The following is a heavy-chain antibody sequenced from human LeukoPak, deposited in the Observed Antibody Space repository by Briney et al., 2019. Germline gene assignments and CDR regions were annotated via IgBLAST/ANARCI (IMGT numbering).Heavy chain of an antibody. CDR3: SRGGRLPDY. D-gene: IGHD1-1*01. CDR2: IRGGAFSGAP. J-gene: IGHJ4*02. V-gene: IGHV3-49*04. Sequence: GRALRLSCTTSGFTFRDYGVNWVRQAPGKGLEWVGLIRGGAFSGAPELAASVKGRFTVSRDVSKSIACLQMNSLQTEDTAVYYCSRGGRLPDYWGQGTLVTVSS. CDR1: GFTFRDYG.